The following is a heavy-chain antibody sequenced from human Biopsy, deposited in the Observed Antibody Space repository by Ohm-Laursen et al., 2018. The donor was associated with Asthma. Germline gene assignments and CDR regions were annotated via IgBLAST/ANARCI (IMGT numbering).Heavy chain of an antibody. V-gene: IGHV3-23*01. CDR1: GFTFSSSA. D-gene: IGHD6-19*01. Sequence: SLRLSCAASGFTFSSSAMSWVRQAPGKGLERVSAITGSGGTTYYADSVRGRFTISRDNSKSTLFPQMGSLSAEDTAVYYCAKDFRGIAVAGDRGFDYWGQGTLVTVSS. CDR3: AKDFRGIAVAGDRGFDY. CDR2: ITGSGGTT. J-gene: IGHJ4*02.